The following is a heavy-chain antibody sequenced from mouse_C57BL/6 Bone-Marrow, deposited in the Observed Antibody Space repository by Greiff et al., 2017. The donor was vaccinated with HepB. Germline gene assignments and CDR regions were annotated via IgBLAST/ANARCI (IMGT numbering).Heavy chain of an antibody. CDR2: IYPGDGDT. D-gene: IGHD2-5*01. CDR1: GYAFSSSW. V-gene: IGHV1-82*01. J-gene: IGHJ2*01. Sequence: QVQLQQSGPELVKPGASVKISCKASGYAFSSSWMNWVKQRPGKGLEWIGRIYPGDGDTNYNGKFKGKATLTADKSSSTAYMQLSSLTSEDSAVYFCARVYYSNNYWGQGTTLTVSS. CDR3: ARVYYSNNY.